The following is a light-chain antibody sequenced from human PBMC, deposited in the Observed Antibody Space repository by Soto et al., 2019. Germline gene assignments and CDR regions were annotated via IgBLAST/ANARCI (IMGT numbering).Light chain of an antibody. CDR2: EVT. V-gene: IGLV2-14*01. CDR3: SSHTSGSTRV. J-gene: IGLJ1*01. Sequence: QSALTQPASGSGSPGQSIAISCTGTFSDVGGYDYVSWYQQHPDKAPNLMIYEVTQRPSGVSNLFSGSKSGNTASLTISGLQPEDEADYYCSSHTSGSTRVFGSGTKLTVL. CDR1: FSDVGGYDY.